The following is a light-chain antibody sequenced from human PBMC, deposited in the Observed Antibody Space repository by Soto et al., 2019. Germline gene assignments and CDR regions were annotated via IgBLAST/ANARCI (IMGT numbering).Light chain of an antibody. CDR2: DVS. Sequence: DIQMTQSPSTLSASVGDTVTVTCRASQSVSGWLAWYQQKPGKAPKLLIYDVSSLESGVPSRFSGSGSGTEFTLTISSLQPDDFATYYCQQYNTYSTFGQGTKVDIK. V-gene: IGKV1-5*01. CDR1: QSVSGW. CDR3: QQYNTYST. J-gene: IGKJ1*01.